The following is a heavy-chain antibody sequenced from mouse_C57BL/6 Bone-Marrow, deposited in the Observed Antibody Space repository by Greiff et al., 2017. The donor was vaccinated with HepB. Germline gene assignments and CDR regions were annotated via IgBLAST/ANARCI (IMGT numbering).Heavy chain of an antibody. J-gene: IGHJ3*01. CDR3: VRQGWLGFAY. CDR1: GFSFNTDA. CDR2: IRSKSNNYAT. D-gene: IGHD2-3*01. Sequence: EVQGVESGGGLVQPKGSLKLSCAASGFSFNTDAMNWVRQDAGKGLDWVARIRSKSNNYATYYADSVKDRFTISRDDSESMLYLQMNNLKTEDTAMYYCVRQGWLGFAYWGQGTLVTVSA. V-gene: IGHV10-1*01.